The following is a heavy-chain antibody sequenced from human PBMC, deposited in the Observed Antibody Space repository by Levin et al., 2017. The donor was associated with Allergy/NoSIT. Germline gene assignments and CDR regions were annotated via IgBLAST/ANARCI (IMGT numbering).Heavy chain of an antibody. CDR1: GYTFTSYG. V-gene: IGHV1-18*01. CDR2: ISAYNGNT. Sequence: GESLKISCKASGYTFTSYGISWVRQAPGQGLEWMGWISAYNGNTNYAQKLQGRVTMTTDTSTSTAYMELRSLRSDDTAVYYCARVSRYYYYGMDVWGQGTTVTVSS. D-gene: IGHD3-3*02. CDR3: ARVSRYYYYGMDV. J-gene: IGHJ6*02.